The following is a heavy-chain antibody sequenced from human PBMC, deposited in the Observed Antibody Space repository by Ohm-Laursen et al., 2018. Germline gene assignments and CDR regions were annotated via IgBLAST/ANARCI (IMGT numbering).Heavy chain of an antibody. CDR1: GFTLGSHW. D-gene: IGHD1-26*01. J-gene: IGHJ4*02. CDR2: IRQDGSEI. V-gene: IGHV3-7*01. CDR3: ARSHSGTNGGKFDR. Sequence: SLRLSCSALGFTLGSHWMSWVRQAPGKGLEWVANIRQDGSEIYYVDSVKGRFTISRDNTKSSLYLQMNSLRAEDTAVYYCARSHSGTNGGKFDRWGQGTLVTVSS.